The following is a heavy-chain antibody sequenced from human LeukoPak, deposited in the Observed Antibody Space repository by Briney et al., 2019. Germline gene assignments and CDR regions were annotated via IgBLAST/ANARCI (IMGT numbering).Heavy chain of an antibody. CDR3: ASTYSSWYYYYMDV. Sequence: PSETLSLTCTVSGGCITSYYWSWIRQPAGKGLEGIGHIYTSGSTNYNPSLKSRVTISIDTSKNQFSLKLSSVTAADTAVYYCASTYSSWYYYYMDVWGKGTTVTVSS. D-gene: IGHD2-21*01. J-gene: IGHJ6*03. CDR1: GGCITSYY. V-gene: IGHV4-4*07. CDR2: IYTSGST.